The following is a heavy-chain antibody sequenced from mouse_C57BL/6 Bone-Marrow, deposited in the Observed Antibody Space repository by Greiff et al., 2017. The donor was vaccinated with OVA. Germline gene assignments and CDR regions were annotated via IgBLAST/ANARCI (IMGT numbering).Heavy chain of an antibody. Sequence: EVQLQQSGTVLARPGASVKMSCKTSGYTFTSYWMHWVKQRPGQGLEWIGAIYPGTSDTSYNQKFKGKAKLTAVTSASTAYMELSSLTNEDSAVYYCTRWGPYGSSSVDYWGQGTTLTVSS. CDR3: TRWGPYGSSSVDY. D-gene: IGHD1-1*01. CDR1: GYTFTSYW. J-gene: IGHJ2*01. CDR2: IYPGTSDT. V-gene: IGHV1-5*01.